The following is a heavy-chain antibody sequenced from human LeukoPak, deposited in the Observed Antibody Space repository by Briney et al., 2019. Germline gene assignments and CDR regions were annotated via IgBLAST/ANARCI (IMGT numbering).Heavy chain of an antibody. D-gene: IGHD2-2*01. CDR3: ARDMGPYQLPTTYFDY. J-gene: IGHJ4*02. V-gene: IGHV3-48*03. CDR1: GFTFSSYE. Sequence: GGSLRLSCAASGFTFSSYEMNWVRQAPGKGLEWVSYISSSGSTIYYADSVKGRFTISRDNAKNSLYLQMNSLRAEDTAVYYCARDMGPYQLPTTYFDYWGQGTLVTVSS. CDR2: ISSSGSTI.